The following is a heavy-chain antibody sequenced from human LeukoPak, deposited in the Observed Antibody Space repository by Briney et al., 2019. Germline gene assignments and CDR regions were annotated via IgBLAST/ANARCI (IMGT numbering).Heavy chain of an antibody. J-gene: IGHJ4*02. V-gene: IGHV3-30*18. Sequence: GRSLRLSCAASGFSFGSYGMHWVRQAPGKGLEWVAVISNDGSITKYGDSVRGRFTISRDNSKNTLYVQMNSLRTDDAAVYYCAKSKSPYPMDYIFDLWGQGTRVTVSS. CDR2: ISNDGSIT. CDR3: AKSKSPYPMDYIFDL. D-gene: IGHD4-11*01. CDR1: GFSFGSYG.